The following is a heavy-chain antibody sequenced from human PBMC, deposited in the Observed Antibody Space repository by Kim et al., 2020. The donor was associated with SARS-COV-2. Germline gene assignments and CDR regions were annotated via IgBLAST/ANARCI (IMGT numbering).Heavy chain of an antibody. CDR3: PRDSGTYYDFWSGYSGYGRDV. D-gene: IGHD3-3*01. CDR1: GYTFTGYY. Sequence: ASVKVSCKASGYTFTGYYMHWVRQAPGQGLEWMGWINPNSGGTNYAQKSQGRVTMTRDTSISTAYMELSRLRSDDTAVYYCPRDSGTYYDFWSGYSGYGRDVWGQGTTVTVSS. CDR2: INPNSGGT. J-gene: IGHJ6*02. V-gene: IGHV1-2*02.